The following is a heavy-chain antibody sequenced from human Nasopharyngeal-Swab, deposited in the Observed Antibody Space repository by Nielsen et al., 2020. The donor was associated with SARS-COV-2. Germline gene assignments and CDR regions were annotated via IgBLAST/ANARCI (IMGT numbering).Heavy chain of an antibody. J-gene: IGHJ4*02. CDR2: INAGNGNT. CDR3: ARVTYYYDSSGYGAFDY. V-gene: IGHV1-3*01. CDR1: GYTFTTHG. Sequence: ASVKVSCKASGYTFTTHGVIWVRQAPGQRLEWMGWINAGNGNTKYSQKFQGRVTITRDTSASTAYMELSSLRSEDTAVYYCARVTYYYDSSGYGAFDYWGQGTLVTVSS. D-gene: IGHD3-22*01.